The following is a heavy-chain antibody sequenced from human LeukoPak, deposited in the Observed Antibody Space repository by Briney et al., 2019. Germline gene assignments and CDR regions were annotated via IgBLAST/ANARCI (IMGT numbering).Heavy chain of an antibody. CDR3: ARAPYYYDTSGFYLYFDY. V-gene: IGHV4-59*01. CDR2: VFYNGST. CDR1: GGSFSGYY. Sequence: PSETLSLTCAVYGGSFSGYYWYSIRQPPGKGLEWIGYVFYNGSTNYNPSLKSRVTISVDTSKNQFSLKLTSVAAADRAVYYCARAPYYYDTSGFYLYFDYWGQGILVTVSS. D-gene: IGHD3-22*01. J-gene: IGHJ4*02.